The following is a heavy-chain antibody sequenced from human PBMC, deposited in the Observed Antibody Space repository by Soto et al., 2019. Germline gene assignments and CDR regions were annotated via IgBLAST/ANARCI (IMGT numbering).Heavy chain of an antibody. CDR1: GGSISSGDYY. CDR2: IYYSGST. J-gene: IGHJ6*02. CDR3: ARDLAGCSGGSCYSDYYGMDV. D-gene: IGHD2-15*01. Sequence: SSATLYLTCTVSGGSISSGDYYWSWLRHPPGKGLEWIGYIYYSGSTNYNPSLKSRVTISVDTSKNQFSLKLSSVTAADTAVYYCARDLAGCSGGSCYSDYYGMDVWGQGTTVTVSS. V-gene: IGHV4-61*08.